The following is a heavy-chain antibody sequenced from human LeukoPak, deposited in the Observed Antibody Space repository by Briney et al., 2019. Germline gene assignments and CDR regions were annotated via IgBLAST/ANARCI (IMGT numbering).Heavy chain of an antibody. Sequence: MTSETLSLTRTVSGGSISSYYWSWIRQPAGKGLEWIGRIYTSGSTNYNPSLKSRVTMSVDTSKNQFSLKLSSVTAADTAVYYCARGEWLRYGYYYGMDVGGQGTTVTVSS. CDR2: IYTSGST. J-gene: IGHJ6*02. CDR1: GGSISSYY. D-gene: IGHD5-12*01. V-gene: IGHV4-4*07. CDR3: ARGEWLRYGYYYGMDV.